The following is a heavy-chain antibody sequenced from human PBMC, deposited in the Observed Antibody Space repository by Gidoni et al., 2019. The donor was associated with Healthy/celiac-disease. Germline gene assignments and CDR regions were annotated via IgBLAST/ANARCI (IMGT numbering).Heavy chain of an antibody. CDR1: GGTFSSYA. Sequence: QVQLVQSGAEVKKPGSSVKVSCKASGGTFSSYAISWVRQAHGQGLEWMGGIIPIFGTANYAQKFQGRVTITADESTSTAYMELSSLRSEDTAVYYCARDSYYDSSGYPPTSGYFDYWGQGTLVTVSS. D-gene: IGHD3-22*01. J-gene: IGHJ4*02. CDR2: IIPIFGTA. V-gene: IGHV1-69*01. CDR3: ARDSYYDSSGYPPTSGYFDY.